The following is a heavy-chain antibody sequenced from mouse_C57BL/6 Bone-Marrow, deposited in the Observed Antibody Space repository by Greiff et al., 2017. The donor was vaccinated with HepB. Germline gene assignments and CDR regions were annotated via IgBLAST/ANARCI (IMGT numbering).Heavy chain of an antibody. CDR2: ISSGSSTI. CDR3: AKDKYYAMDY. Sequence: EVQLVESGGGLVKPGGSLKLSCAASGFTFSDYGMHWVRQAPEKGLEWVAYISSGSSTIYYADTVKGRFTNSRDNAKNTLFLQMTSLRSEDTAMYYCAKDKYYAMDYWGQGTSVTVSS. CDR1: GFTFSDYG. D-gene: IGHD3-3*01. J-gene: IGHJ4*01. V-gene: IGHV5-17*01.